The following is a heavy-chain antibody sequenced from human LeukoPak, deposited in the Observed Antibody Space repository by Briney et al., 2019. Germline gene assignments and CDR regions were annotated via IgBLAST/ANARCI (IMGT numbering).Heavy chain of an antibody. D-gene: IGHD1-26*01. J-gene: IGHJ4*02. CDR3: ARDKVVGPTHFDC. CDR1: GFTFSNYW. Sequence: GGSLRLSCEASGFTFSNYWMSWVRQAPGKGLEWVANIKQDGSEKNYVDSVKGRFTISRDNAKNSLYLQMSSLRAEDTAVYYCARDKVVGPTHFDCWGQGTLVTVSS. CDR2: IKQDGSEK. V-gene: IGHV3-7*01.